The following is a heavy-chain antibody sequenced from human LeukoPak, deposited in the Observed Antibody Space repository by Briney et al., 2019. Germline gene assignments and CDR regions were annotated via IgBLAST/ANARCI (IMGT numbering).Heavy chain of an antibody. J-gene: IGHJ4*02. CDR3: AKGTDSYGRRTSFDY. Sequence: GGSLRLSCAASGFTFSSYAMSWVRQAPGKGLEWVSAISGGGGSTYYADSVKGRFTISRDNSKNTLYLQMNSLRAEDTAVYYCAKGTDSYGRRTSFDYWGQGTLVTVSS. CDR1: GFTFSSYA. V-gene: IGHV3-23*01. CDR2: ISGGGGST. D-gene: IGHD5-18*01.